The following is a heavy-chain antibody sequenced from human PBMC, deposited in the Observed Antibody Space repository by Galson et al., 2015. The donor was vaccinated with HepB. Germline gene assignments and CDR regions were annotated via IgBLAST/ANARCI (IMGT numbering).Heavy chain of an antibody. D-gene: IGHD3-22*01. CDR2: ISAYNGNT. CDR3: ARDPTTRRGFPGGFGYFDL. J-gene: IGHJ2*01. CDR1: GYTFTSYG. Sequence: SVKVSCKASGYTFTSYGISWVRQAPGQGLEWMGWISAYNGNTNYAQKLQGRVTMTTDTSTSTAYMELRSLRSDDTAVYYCARDPTTRRGFPGGFGYFDLWGRGTLVTVSS. V-gene: IGHV1-18*01.